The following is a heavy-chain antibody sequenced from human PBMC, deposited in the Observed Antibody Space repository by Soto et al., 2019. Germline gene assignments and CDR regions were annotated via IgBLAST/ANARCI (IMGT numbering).Heavy chain of an antibody. CDR2: IYYSGST. CDR3: AKGRAAGTDY. V-gene: IGHV4-31*03. D-gene: IGHD6-13*01. CDR1: GGSISSGGYY. Sequence: SETLSLTCTVSGGSISSGGYYWSWIRQHPGKGLEWIGYIYYSGSTYYNPSLKSRVTISADTSKNQFSLRLSSVTAADTAVYYCAKGRAAGTDYWGQGTLVTVSS. J-gene: IGHJ4*02.